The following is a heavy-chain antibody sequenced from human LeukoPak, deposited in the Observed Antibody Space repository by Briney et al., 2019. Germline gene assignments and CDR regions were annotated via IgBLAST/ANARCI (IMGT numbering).Heavy chain of an antibody. V-gene: IGHV4-59*01. Sequence: SETLSLTCTVSGGSIISYYWSWIRQPPGKGLERIGSIYYSGSTNYNPSLKSRVTISVDTSKNQFSLKLSSVTAADTAVYYCARVGDYGDYVEHAFDIWGQGTMVTVSS. D-gene: IGHD4-17*01. J-gene: IGHJ3*02. CDR2: IYYSGST. CDR1: GGSIISYY. CDR3: ARVGDYGDYVEHAFDI.